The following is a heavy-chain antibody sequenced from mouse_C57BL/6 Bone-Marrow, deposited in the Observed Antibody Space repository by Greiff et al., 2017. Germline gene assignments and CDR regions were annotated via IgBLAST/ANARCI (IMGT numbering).Heavy chain of an antibody. V-gene: IGHV1-4*01. J-gene: IGHJ1*03. CDR2: INPSSGYT. D-gene: IGHD1-1*01. CDR3: ARGGIITTVVARYWYVDV. Sequence: QVQLQQSGAELARPGASVKMSCKASGYTFTSYTMHWVKQRPGQGLEWIGYINPSSGYTKYNQKFKDKATLTADKSSSTAYMQLSSLTSEDSAVYYCARGGIITTVVARYWYVDVWGTGTTVTVSS. CDR1: GYTFTSYT.